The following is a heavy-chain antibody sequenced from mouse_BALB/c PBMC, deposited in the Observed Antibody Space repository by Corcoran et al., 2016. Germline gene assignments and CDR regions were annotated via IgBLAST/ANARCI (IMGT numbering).Heavy chain of an antibody. J-gene: IGHJ1*01. V-gene: IGHV9-4*02. CDR1: GYTFTTAG. CDR3: ARRYGSSYWYFDV. D-gene: IGHD1-1*01. Sequence: QIQLVQSVPELKKPGETVRISCKASGYTFTTAGMQWVQKMPGKGLKRIGWINTHSGVPKYAEDFKGRFAFSLETSAITAYLQISNLKNEDTATYFCARRYGSSYWYFDVWGAGTTVTVSS. CDR2: INTHSGVP.